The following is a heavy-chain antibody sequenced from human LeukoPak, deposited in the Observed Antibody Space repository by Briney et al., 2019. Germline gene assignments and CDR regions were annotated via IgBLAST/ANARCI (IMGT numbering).Heavy chain of an antibody. CDR3: AKDIGGTLSEASDI. V-gene: IGHV3-9*01. CDR2: ISWNSGTT. D-gene: IGHD4-23*01. Sequence: GGSLRLSCAASGFTFDDNAMHWVRRAPGKGLEWVSGISWNSGTTGYADSVKGRFAISRDNAKNSLHLQMNSLRDEDTALYYCAKDIGGTLSEASDIWGQGTMVTVSS. CDR1: GFTFDDNA. J-gene: IGHJ3*02.